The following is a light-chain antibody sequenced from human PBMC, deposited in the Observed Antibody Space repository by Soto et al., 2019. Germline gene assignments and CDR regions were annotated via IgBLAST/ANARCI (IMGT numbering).Light chain of an antibody. J-gene: IGKJ1*01. CDR2: GAS. CDR1: QSVSSN. CDR3: QQHNNWPRT. Sequence: EIVMTQSPATLSVSPGERATLSCRASQSVSSNLAWYQQKPGQAPRLLIYGASTRATGIPARFSGSGSGTEFTLTISSRESEDFAVYYCQQHNNWPRTFGQGIKVEIK. V-gene: IGKV3-15*01.